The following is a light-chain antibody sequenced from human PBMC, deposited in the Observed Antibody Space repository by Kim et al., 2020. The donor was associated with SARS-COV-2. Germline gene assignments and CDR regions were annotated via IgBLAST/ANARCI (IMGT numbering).Light chain of an antibody. CDR1: QRLRQSNGSNY. CDR2: LGA. J-gene: IGKJ2*01. Sequence: PVSISYTASQRLRQSNGSNYLDLWRQKPGQHPQILSNLGAKRAAGGPNRFSGRGSGAEVTLKISRVEADDVRVYYFMQALKNPYTFGQGTKLEI. V-gene: IGKV2-28*01. CDR3: MQALKNPYT.